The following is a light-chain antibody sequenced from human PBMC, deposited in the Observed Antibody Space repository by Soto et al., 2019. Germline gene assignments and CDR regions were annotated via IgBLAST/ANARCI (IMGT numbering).Light chain of an antibody. Sequence: EIVIAHASSPPSLSPRERATASCRASQSVRSNLAWYQQKPGQAPRLLIYGASSRATGIPDRFSGSGSGTDFTLTISRLEPEDFAVYYCHQYGSSPATFGQGTKVDI. CDR1: QSVRSN. V-gene: IGKV3-20*01. CDR3: HQYGSSPAT. CDR2: GAS. J-gene: IGKJ1*01.